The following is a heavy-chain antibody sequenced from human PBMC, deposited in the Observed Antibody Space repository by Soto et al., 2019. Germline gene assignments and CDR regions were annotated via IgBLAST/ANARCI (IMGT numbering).Heavy chain of an antibody. J-gene: IGHJ3*02. V-gene: IGHV4-59*01. CDR2: ILYNGDT. CDR1: GGCISDNY. D-gene: IGHD3-22*01. Sequence: PSETLSLTCTVSGGCISDNYWSWIRQPPGKGLEWIGYILYNGDTKYNPSLKSRVTISVDTSKNQFSLKLSSVTAADTAIYYCARDIGYYYASSGSIAFDIWGQGTMVTVSS. CDR3: ARDIGYYYASSGSIAFDI.